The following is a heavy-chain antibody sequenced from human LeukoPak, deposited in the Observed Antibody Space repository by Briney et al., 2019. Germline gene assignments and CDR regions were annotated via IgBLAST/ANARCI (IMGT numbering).Heavy chain of an antibody. J-gene: IGHJ3*02. Sequence: PETLSLTCAVPGGSISSPNCYWDWIRQSPENGLEYIATISYSGNTWTNTPLSSRVSISADTSKTEFSLKLTSVTAADTAVYYCARATSDYWNFNIWGQGTVVTVSS. V-gene: IGHV4-39*01. CDR3: ARATSDYWNFNI. D-gene: IGHD3-3*01. CDR2: ISYSGNT. CDR1: GGSISSPNCY.